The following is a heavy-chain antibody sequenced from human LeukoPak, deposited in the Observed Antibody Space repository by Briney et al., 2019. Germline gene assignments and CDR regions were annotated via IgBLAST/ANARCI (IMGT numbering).Heavy chain of an antibody. V-gene: IGHV3-23*01. D-gene: IGHD2-15*01. CDR3: AKGWQLSFSDY. CDR2: ISGSGTTT. Sequence: PGGSLRLSCAASGFSFSSSAMSWVRQAPGKGLDWVSVISGSGTTTHYSDSVKGRFTISRDNSKNTVYLQMNSLRVEDMAVYYCAKGWQLSFSDYWGQGILVTVSS. J-gene: IGHJ4*02. CDR1: GFSFSSSA.